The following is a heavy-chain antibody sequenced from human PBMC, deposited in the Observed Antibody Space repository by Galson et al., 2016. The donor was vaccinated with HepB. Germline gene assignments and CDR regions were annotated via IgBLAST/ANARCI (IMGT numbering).Heavy chain of an antibody. Sequence: SLRLSCAASGFAFSSYWMHWVRQAPGEGLVWVSRINSDGSSTSYADSVKGRFTISRDNAKNTLYLQMNSLRAEDTAVYYCARGSSSWSLYYYYGMDVWGQGTTVTVSS. V-gene: IGHV3-74*01. D-gene: IGHD6-13*01. CDR3: ARGSSSWSLYYYYGMDV. CDR2: INSDGSST. CDR1: GFAFSSYW. J-gene: IGHJ6*02.